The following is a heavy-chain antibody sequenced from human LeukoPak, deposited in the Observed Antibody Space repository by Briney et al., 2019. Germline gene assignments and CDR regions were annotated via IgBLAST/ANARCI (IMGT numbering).Heavy chain of an antibody. CDR1: GGSFSGYY. Sequence: SETLSLTCAVYGGSFSGYYWSWIRQPPGKGLEWIGEINHSGSTNYNPSLKSRVTISVDTSKNQFSLKLSSVTAADTAVYYCARGPQWLVRAFDIWGQGTVVTVSS. V-gene: IGHV4-34*01. D-gene: IGHD6-19*01. J-gene: IGHJ3*02. CDR2: INHSGST. CDR3: ARGPQWLVRAFDI.